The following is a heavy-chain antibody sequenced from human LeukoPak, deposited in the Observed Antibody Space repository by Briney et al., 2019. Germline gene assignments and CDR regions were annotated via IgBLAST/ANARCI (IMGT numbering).Heavy chain of an antibody. CDR1: GFTFNKCA. V-gene: IGHV3-23*01. CDR2: ISGSGDST. J-gene: IGHJ6*03. CDR3: AKDPTYYYYYMDV. Sequence: PGGSLRLSCAASGFTFNKCAMSWVRQAPGKGLEWVSAISGSGDSTCYADSVKGRFTISRDQSKYTLYLQMNSLRAEDTAVYYCAKDPTYYYYYMDVWGKGTTVTVSS.